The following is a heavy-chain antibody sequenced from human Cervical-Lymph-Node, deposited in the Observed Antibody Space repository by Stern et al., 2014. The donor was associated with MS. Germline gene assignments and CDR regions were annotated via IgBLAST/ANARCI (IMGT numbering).Heavy chain of an antibody. V-gene: IGHV1-2*06. J-gene: IGHJ4*02. CDR1: GFIFSDFH. CDR2: ITPNSGGT. CDR3: ARSMQQWLADFDF. D-gene: IGHD6-19*01. Sequence: QEQLVQSGAEAKKPGASVKVSCKASGFIFSDFHMHWVRQAPGQGLEWLGRITPNSGGTNYAQKLQGRVTMTRDTSISTAYLELSRLTSDDTAVYYCARSMQQWLADFDFWGQGTLVTVSS.